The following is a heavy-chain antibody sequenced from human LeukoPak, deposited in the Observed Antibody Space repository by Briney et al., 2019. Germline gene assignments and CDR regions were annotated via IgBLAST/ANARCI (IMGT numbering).Heavy chain of an antibody. J-gene: IGHJ4*02. Sequence: GGSLRLSCAASGFTFSKYDLSWVRQAPGRGLECVSAIDRGVGSTYYADSVKGRFTISRDNSKNTLYLQMNNLRVDDTAVYYCAKKGQADDGGKPDWGQGTLVTVSS. V-gene: IGHV3-23*01. CDR3: AKKGQADDGGKPD. CDR2: IDRGVGST. CDR1: GFTFSKYD.